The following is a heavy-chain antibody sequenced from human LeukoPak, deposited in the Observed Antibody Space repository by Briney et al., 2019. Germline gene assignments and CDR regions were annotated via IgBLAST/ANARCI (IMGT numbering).Heavy chain of an antibody. D-gene: IGHD3-16*01. V-gene: IGHV1-69*04. CDR2: IIPILDLA. CDR3: ASPNSAFGY. J-gene: IGHJ4*02. Sequence: SVKVSCKASGYTFTSYGISWVRQAPGQGLEWMGRIIPILDLANYAQKFRGRVTITADESTSTAYMELSSLRSEDTAVYYCASPNSAFGYWGQGTLVTVSS. CDR1: GYTFTSYG.